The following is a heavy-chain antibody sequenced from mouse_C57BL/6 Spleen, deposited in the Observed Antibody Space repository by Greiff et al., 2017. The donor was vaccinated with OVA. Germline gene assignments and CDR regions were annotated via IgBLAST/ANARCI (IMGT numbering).Heavy chain of an antibody. CDR3: ARRDFDV. V-gene: IGHV1-50*01. CDR1: GYTFTSYW. Sequence: QVQLQQPGAELVKPGASVKLSCKASGYTFTSYWMQWVKQRPGQGLEWIGEIDPSDSYTNYNQKFKGKATLTVDTSSSTAYMQLSSLTSEDSAVYYCARRDFDVWGTGTTVTVSS. J-gene: IGHJ1*03. CDR2: IDPSDSYT.